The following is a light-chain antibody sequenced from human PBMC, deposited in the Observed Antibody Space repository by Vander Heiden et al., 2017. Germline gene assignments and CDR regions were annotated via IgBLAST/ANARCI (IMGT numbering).Light chain of an antibody. CDR3: QQCAIYYS. Sequence: SPSTLSASVGDKVTITCRATQDITDWLAWYQQRPGEAPRLLIYKASNLESGVPSRFSGSGSGTQFTLTISSLQPDDSATYYFQQCAIYYSLGQVTKVEIK. J-gene: IGKJ2*03. V-gene: IGKV1-5*03. CDR1: QDITDW. CDR2: KAS.